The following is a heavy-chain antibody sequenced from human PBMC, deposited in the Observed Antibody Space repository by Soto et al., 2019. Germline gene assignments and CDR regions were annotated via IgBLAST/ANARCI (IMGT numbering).Heavy chain of an antibody. CDR3: ARDPDDLYYYDSSGLDGGMDV. CDR1: GFTFSSYG. J-gene: IGHJ6*02. Sequence: GGSLRLSCAASGFTFSSYGMHWVRQAPGKGLEWVAVIWYDGSNKYYADSVKGRFTISRDNSKNTLYLQMNSLRAEDTAVYYCARDPDDLYYYDSSGLDGGMDVWGQGTTVTVSS. D-gene: IGHD3-22*01. CDR2: IWYDGSNK. V-gene: IGHV3-33*01.